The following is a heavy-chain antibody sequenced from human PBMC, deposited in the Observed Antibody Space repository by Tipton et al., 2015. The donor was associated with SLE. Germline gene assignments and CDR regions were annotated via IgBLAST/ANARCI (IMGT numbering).Heavy chain of an antibody. CDR3: ARGVPYFDY. V-gene: IGHV4-38-2*01. D-gene: IGHD3-3*01. CDR1: GYSISTGYY. J-gene: IGHJ4*02. Sequence: LRLSCAVSGYSISTGYYWGWIRQPPGKGLGWIGSIYHSGSIFYNPSLKSRVTISVDTSNNQFSLKLNSVTAADTAVYYCARGVPYFDYWGQGTLVTVSS. CDR2: IYHSGSI.